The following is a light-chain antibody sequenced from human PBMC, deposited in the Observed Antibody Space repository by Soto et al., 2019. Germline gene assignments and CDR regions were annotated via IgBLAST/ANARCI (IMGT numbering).Light chain of an antibody. J-gene: IGKJ4*01. CDR3: QQSGKSFPLT. Sequence: EIVLTQSPGTLSLSPGERATLSCRASQSVSSNYLAWYQQKPGQAPKLLIYGASSRATGIPHRFSGSGSGTDFILSIIRLEHEDFAMYYCQQSGKSFPLTFGGGTKLVI. CDR2: GAS. CDR1: QSVSSNY. V-gene: IGKV3-20*01.